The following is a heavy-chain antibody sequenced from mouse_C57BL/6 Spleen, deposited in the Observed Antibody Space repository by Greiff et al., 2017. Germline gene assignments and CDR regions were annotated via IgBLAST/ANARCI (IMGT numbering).Heavy chain of an antibody. J-gene: IGHJ3*01. D-gene: IGHD2-1*01. CDR3: ARGRVYGNYGGFAY. CDR2: IFPGSGST. Sequence: QVQLQQSGAELMKPGASVKLSCKATGYTFTGYWLEWVKQRPGNGLEWIGEIFPGSGSTNYNEKFKGKATFTADTSSNTAYMQLSSLTTEDSAIYYCARGRVYGNYGGFAYWGQGTLVTVSA. CDR1: GYTFTGYW. V-gene: IGHV1-9*01.